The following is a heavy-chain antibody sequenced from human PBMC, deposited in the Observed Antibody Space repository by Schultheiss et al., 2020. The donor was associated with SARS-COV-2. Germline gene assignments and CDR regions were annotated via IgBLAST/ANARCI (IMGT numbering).Heavy chain of an antibody. J-gene: IGHJ4*02. CDR2: IHVSGST. CDR3: ARDTAWNDLDY. Sequence: SETLSLTCTVSGGSISSGGYYWTWIRQPAGKGLEWIGRIHVSGSTNYNPSLKSRVTMSVDTSKNQFSLKLSSVTAADTAVYYCARDTAWNDLDYWGQGTLVTVSS. V-gene: IGHV4-61*02. D-gene: IGHD1-1*01. CDR1: GGSISSGGYY.